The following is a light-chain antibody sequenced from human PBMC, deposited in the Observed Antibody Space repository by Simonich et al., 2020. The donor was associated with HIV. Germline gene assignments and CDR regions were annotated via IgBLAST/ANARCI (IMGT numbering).Light chain of an antibody. Sequence: IQMTQSPSSLSASVGNRVTITCRASQSITNYLNWFQQKPWKAPRLLIYAASSLQSGVPSRFSGSGSGTDFTLSISSLQPEDFATYYCQQSYNTLLTFGGGTKVEIK. CDR1: QSITNY. V-gene: IGKV1-39*01. CDR2: AAS. CDR3: QQSYNTLLT. J-gene: IGKJ4*01.